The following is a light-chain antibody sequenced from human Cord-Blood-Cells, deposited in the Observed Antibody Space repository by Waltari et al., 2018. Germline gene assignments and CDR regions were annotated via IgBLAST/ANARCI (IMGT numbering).Light chain of an antibody. CDR1: SSDVGGYNY. Sequence: SVTISCTGTSSDVGGYNYVSWYQQHPGKAPKLMIYEVSKRPSGVPDRFSGSKSGNTASLTVSGLQAEDEADYYCSSYAGSNWVFGGGTKLTVL. CDR2: EVS. J-gene: IGLJ3*02. V-gene: IGLV2-8*01. CDR3: SSYAGSNWV.